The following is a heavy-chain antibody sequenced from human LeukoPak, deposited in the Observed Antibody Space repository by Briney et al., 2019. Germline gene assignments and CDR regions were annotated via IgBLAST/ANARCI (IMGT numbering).Heavy chain of an antibody. Sequence: GGSLRLSCAASGFTFSSYAMHWVRQAPGKGLEGVAVISYDGSNKYYADSVKGRFTIYRDNSKNTLYLQMNSLRAEDTAVYYCARGLDIVVVPAPVSIWGHGTMVTVSS. CDR2: ISYDGSNK. D-gene: IGHD2-2*01. V-gene: IGHV3-30-3*01. CDR3: ARGLDIVVVPAPVSI. J-gene: IGHJ3*02. CDR1: GFTFSSYA.